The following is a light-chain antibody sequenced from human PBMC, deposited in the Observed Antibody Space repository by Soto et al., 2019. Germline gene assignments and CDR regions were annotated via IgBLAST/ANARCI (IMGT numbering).Light chain of an antibody. CDR1: SSNIGAGYD. CDR3: QSYDNSLSGYV. J-gene: IGLJ1*01. CDR2: GNS. V-gene: IGLV1-40*01. Sequence: SVLTQPPSVSGAPGQRVTISCTGSSSNIGAGYDVHWYQQLPGTAPKLLIYGNSNRPSGVPDRFSGSKSGTSASLAITGLQAEDEADYYCQSYDNSLSGYVFGTGTKLTVL.